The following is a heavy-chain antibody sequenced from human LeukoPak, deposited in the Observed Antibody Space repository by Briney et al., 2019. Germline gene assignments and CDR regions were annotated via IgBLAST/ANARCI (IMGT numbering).Heavy chain of an antibody. D-gene: IGHD3-22*01. Sequence: SETLSLTCTVSGGSISSYYWSWIRQHPGKGLEWIGYIYYSGSTYYNPSLKSRVTISVDTSKNQFSLKLSSVTAADTAVYYCARGWYYDSSGYHWYFDLWGRGTLVTVSS. CDR3: ARGWYYDSSGYHWYFDL. V-gene: IGHV4-59*06. CDR2: IYYSGST. J-gene: IGHJ2*01. CDR1: GGSISSYY.